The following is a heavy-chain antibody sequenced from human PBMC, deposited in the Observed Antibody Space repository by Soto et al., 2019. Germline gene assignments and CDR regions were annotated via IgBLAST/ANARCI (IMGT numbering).Heavy chain of an antibody. J-gene: IGHJ5*02. V-gene: IGHV4-31*03. Sequence: SETLSLTCTVSGGSISSGGYYWSWIRQHPGKGLEWIGYIYYSGSTYYNPSLKSRVTISVDTSKNQFSLKLSSVTAADTAVYYCARVMRDYGDFPWGQGTRGTVSS. CDR3: ARVMRDYGDFP. CDR1: GGSISSGGYY. CDR2: IYYSGST. D-gene: IGHD4-17*01.